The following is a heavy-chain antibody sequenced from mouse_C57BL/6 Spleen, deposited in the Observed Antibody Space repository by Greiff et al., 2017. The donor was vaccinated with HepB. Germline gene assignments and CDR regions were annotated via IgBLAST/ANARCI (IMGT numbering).Heavy chain of an antibody. J-gene: IGHJ4*01. CDR1: GFTFSDYY. Sequence: EVKLVESEGGLVQPGSSMKLSCTASGFTFSDYYMAWVRQVPEKGLEWVANINYDGSSTYYLDSLKSRFIISRDNAKNILYLQMSSLKSEDTATYYCAREDGSSYLGAMDYWGQGTSVTVSS. V-gene: IGHV5-16*01. CDR3: AREDGSSYLGAMDY. D-gene: IGHD1-1*01. CDR2: INYDGSST.